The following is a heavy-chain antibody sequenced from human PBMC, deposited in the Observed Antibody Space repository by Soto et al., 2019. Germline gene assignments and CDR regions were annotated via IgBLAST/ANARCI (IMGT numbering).Heavy chain of an antibody. CDR2: INPYTGGT. CDR1: GYSLTGYY. J-gene: IGHJ6*02. V-gene: IGHV1-2*02. Sequence: GXSVKVSYKASGYSLTGYYFLWVRQSPGQGPECMGWINPYTGGTNYAQKFQGRVTMTRDTSISTAYMELSKLVSDDTAVYYCATQFNHCGGDCYRGPYFGMDVWGQGTTVTVSS. CDR3: ATQFNHCGGDCYRGPYFGMDV. D-gene: IGHD2-21*02.